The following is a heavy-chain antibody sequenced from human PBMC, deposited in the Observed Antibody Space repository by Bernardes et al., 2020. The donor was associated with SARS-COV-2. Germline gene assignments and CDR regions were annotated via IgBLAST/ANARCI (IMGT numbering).Heavy chain of an antibody. J-gene: IGHJ6*02. CDR3: ARGSLAVAGTGYYYYGMDV. D-gene: IGHD6-19*01. CDR2: IKQDGSEK. Sequence: GGSLRLSCAASGFTFSSYWMSWVRQAPGKGLEWVANIKQDGSEKYYVDSVKGRFTISRDNAKNSLYLQMNSLRAEDTAVYYCARGSLAVAGTGYYYYGMDVWGQGTTVTVSS. V-gene: IGHV3-7*01. CDR1: GFTFSSYW.